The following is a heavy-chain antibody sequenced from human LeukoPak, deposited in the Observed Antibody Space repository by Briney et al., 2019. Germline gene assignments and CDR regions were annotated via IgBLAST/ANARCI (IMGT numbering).Heavy chain of an antibody. Sequence: PGGSLRLSCAASGFTFSSYGMHWVRQAPGKGLEWVAFIRYDGSNKYYADSVKGRFTIPRDNSKNTLYLQMNSLRAEDTAVYYCAKNEELDSDYWGQGTLVTVSS. CDR1: GFTFSSYG. V-gene: IGHV3-30*02. CDR2: IRYDGSNK. CDR3: AKNEELDSDY. J-gene: IGHJ4*02. D-gene: IGHD1-26*01.